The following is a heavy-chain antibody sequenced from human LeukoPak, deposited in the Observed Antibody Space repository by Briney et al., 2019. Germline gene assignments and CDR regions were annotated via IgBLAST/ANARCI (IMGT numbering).Heavy chain of an antibody. J-gene: IGHJ3*02. CDR2: ITTGGSAI. V-gene: IGHV3-48*03. CDR3: VRGGYCSSTICYWYNAFDM. CDR1: GFTFSSYE. D-gene: IGHD2-2*01. Sequence: GGSLRLSCAASGFTFSSYEKSWVRQAPGKGLEWVSYITTGGSAIYYADSVKGRFTISRDNAKNSLYLQMNSLRAEDMAVYYCVRGGYCSSTICYWYNAFDMWGQGTMVTVSS.